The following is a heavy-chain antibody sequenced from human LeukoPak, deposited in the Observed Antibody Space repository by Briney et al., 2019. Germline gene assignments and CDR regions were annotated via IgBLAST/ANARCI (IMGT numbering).Heavy chain of an antibody. D-gene: IGHD4-17*01. CDR1: GGSFSSGSYY. CDR3: ARDGQDYGDYDYYYGMDV. J-gene: IGHJ6*04. CDR2: IYYSGST. Sequence: SETLSLTCTVSGGSFSSGSYYWTWIRQPPGTGLEWIGYIYYSGSTNYNPSLKSRVTISVDTSKNQFSLKLSSVTAADTAVYYCARDGQDYGDYDYYYGMDVWGKGTTVTVSS. V-gene: IGHV4-61*01.